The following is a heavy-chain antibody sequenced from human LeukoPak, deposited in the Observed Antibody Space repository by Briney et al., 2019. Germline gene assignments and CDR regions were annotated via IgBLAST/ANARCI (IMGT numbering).Heavy chain of an antibody. J-gene: IGHJ4*02. V-gene: IGHV3-23*01. D-gene: IGHD3-22*01. Sequence: SGGSLRLSCAASGFTFSSYAMSWVRQAPGKGLEWVSAISGSGGSTYYANSVKGRFPISRDNSKNTLYLQMNSLRSEDTAVYYCAKRVPPYYYDSSGYYFPFDYWGQGTLVTVSS. CDR3: AKRVPPYYYDSSGYYFPFDY. CDR2: ISGSGGST. CDR1: GFTFSSYA.